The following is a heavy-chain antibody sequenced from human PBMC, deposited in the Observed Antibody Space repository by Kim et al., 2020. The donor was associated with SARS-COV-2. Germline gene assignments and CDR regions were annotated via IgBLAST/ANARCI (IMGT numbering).Heavy chain of an antibody. V-gene: IGHV3-73*01. Sequence: GSLRLSCAASGFTFSGSTMHWVRQASGKGLEWVGRIRSKPNNYATAYAASVKGRFTISRDDSKNTAYLQMSSLKTEDTAVYYCTIVNPIAGGWYDAFDIWGQGTMVTVSS. CDR1: GFTFSGST. J-gene: IGHJ3*02. CDR3: TIVNPIAGGWYDAFDI. CDR2: IRSKPNNYAT. D-gene: IGHD6-19*01.